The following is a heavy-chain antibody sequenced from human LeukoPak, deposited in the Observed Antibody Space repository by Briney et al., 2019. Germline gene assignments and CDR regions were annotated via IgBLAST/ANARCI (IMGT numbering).Heavy chain of an antibody. V-gene: IGHV4-34*01. Sequence: PSETLSLTCAVYGGSFSGYYWSWIRQPPGKGLEWIGEINHSGSTNYNPSLKSRVTISVDTSKNQFSLKLSSVTAADTAVYYCARGFRVYYGSGSYYNPPQNNWFDPWGQGTLVTVSS. CDR1: GGSFSGYY. CDR2: INHSGST. CDR3: ARGFRVYYGSGSYYNPPQNNWFDP. D-gene: IGHD3-10*01. J-gene: IGHJ5*02.